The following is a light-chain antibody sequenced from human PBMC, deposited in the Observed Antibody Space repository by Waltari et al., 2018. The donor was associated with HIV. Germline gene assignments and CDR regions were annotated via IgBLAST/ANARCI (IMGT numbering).Light chain of an antibody. J-gene: IGLJ3*02. CDR2: NTT. Sequence: QSALTQPASVSGSPGQSITISCIGSGSDIAVYNYISWYQHPPDGAPRLVVFNTTSRPSGSPFRFAGSKSGNTASLTISGLQAEDEGIYYCSSYASGGSLLFGGGTKVTVL. CDR1: GSDIAVYNY. CDR3: SSYASGGSLL. V-gene: IGLV2-14*01.